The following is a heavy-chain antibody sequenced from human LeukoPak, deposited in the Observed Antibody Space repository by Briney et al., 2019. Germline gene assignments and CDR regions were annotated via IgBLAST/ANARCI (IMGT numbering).Heavy chain of an antibody. CDR2: ISAYIGNT. CDR3: ARAGQYCSGGSRGTFDY. D-gene: IGHD2-15*01. J-gene: IGHJ4*02. CDR1: GYTFTSYG. V-gene: IGHV1-18*01. Sequence: ASVKVSCKASGYTFTSYGISWVRQAPGQGLEWMGWISAYIGNTNYAQKLQGRVTMTTDTSTTTAYMELRSLRSDDPAVYYCARAGQYCSGGSRGTFDYWGQGTLVTVSS.